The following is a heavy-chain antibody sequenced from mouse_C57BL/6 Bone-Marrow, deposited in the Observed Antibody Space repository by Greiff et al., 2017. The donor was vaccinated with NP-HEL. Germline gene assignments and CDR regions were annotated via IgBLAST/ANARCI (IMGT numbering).Heavy chain of an antibody. CDR1: GYTFTSYW. D-gene: IGHD2-1*01. V-gene: IGHV1-55*01. J-gene: IGHJ3*01. CDR3: ARRVYSGFRGFAY. CDR2: IYPGSGST. Sequence: QVQLQQPGAELVKPGAAVKMSCKASGYTFTSYWITWVKQRPGQGLEWIGDIYPGSGSTNYNEKFKSKATLTVDTSSSTAYMQLSSLTSEVSAVYYCARRVYSGFRGFAYCPPGTLVTVSA.